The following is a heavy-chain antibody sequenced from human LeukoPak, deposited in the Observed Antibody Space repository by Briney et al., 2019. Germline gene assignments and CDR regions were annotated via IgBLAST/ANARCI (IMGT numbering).Heavy chain of an antibody. CDR3: ARGKTYYDISKDAFDI. CDR1: GGSISSFY. CDR2: IDYSGST. J-gene: IGHJ3*02. Sequence: SETLSLTCTVSGGSISSFYWSWIRQPPGKGLEWIGYIDYSGSTKYNPSLKSRVTISVDTSKNQFSLKLSSVTAADTAVYYCARGKTYYDISKDAFDIWGQGTMVTVSS. D-gene: IGHD3-22*01. V-gene: IGHV4-59*01.